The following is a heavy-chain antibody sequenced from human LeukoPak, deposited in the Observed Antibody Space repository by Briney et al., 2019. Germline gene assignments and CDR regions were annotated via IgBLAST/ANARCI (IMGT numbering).Heavy chain of an antibody. Sequence: GASVKVSCKASGYSFIDFYIHFVRQAPGQGLEWMGWISAYNGNTNYAQKLQGRVTMTTDTSTSTAYMELRSLRSDDTAVYYCARERYSSSSWTYYYYMDVWGKGTTVTVSS. CDR3: ARERYSSSSWTYYYYMDV. V-gene: IGHV1-18*04. CDR2: ISAYNGNT. D-gene: IGHD6-6*01. CDR1: GYSFIDFY. J-gene: IGHJ6*03.